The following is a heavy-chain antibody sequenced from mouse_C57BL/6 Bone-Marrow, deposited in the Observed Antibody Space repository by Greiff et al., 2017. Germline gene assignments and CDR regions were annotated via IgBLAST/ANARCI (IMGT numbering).Heavy chain of an antibody. Sequence: VQLQQSGAELVRPGTSVKMSCKASGYTFPNYWIGWAKQRPGPGLEWIGDIYPGGGYTNYTQKFKGKATLTADKSTSTSYMQLSSTTSEDSAIYYCARYRLNYFDYWGQGTTLTVSS. D-gene: IGHD2-12*01. V-gene: IGHV1-63*01. J-gene: IGHJ2*01. CDR3: ARYRLNYFDY. CDR1: GYTFPNYW. CDR2: IYPGGGYT.